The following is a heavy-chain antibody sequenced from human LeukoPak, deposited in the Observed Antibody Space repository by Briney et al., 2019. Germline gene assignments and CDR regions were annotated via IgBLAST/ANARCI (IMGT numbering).Heavy chain of an antibody. V-gene: IGHV1-46*01. CDR1: GYTFTSHY. J-gene: IGHJ4*02. CDR2: INPSTGRT. Sequence: ASVKVSCKASGYTFTSHYVHWVRQAPGQGLEWMGIINPSTGRTTYAQTFQGRVTMTRDMSTNTVFMELSSLTSEDTAVYYCARVAPGYCSSTSRPNFDYWGQGTLVTVSS. D-gene: IGHD2-2*01. CDR3: ARVAPGYCSSTSRPNFDY.